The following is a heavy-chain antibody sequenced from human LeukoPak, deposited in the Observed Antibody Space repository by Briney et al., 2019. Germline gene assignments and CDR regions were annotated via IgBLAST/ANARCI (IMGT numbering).Heavy chain of an antibody. J-gene: IGHJ4*02. CDR2: ISYDGSNK. V-gene: IGHV3-30*18. CDR3: AKDWSIAAAASYYFDY. Sequence: GGSLRLSCAASGFTFSSYGMHWVRRAPGKGLEWVAVISYDGSNKYYADSVKGRFTISRDNSKNTLYLQMNSLRAEDTAVYYCAKDWSIAAAASYYFDYWGQGTLVTVSS. CDR1: GFTFSSYG. D-gene: IGHD6-13*01.